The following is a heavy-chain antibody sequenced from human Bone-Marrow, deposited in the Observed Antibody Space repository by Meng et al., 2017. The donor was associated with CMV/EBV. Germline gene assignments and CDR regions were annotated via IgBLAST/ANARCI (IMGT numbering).Heavy chain of an antibody. Sequence: GGSLRLSCAASGFTFTSAWMSWVRQAPGKGLEWVGRVKSKSDGGTTDYAAPVKGRFSISRDDSKNTLYLQMNSLKTEDTAVYYCTAGTGRTDGDYWGQGTLVTVSS. J-gene: IGHJ4*02. V-gene: IGHV3-15*01. CDR2: VKSKSDGGTT. CDR1: GFTFTSAW. CDR3: TAGTGRTDGDY. D-gene: IGHD1-14*01.